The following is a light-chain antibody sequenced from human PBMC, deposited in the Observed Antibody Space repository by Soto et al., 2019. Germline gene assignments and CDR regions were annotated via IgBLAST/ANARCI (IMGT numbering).Light chain of an antibody. CDR2: EVS. V-gene: IGLV2-14*01. Sequence: QPASVSGSPGQSITISCTGTSSDVGSYNFVSWYQQHPGKAPKLIIYEVSNRPSGISNRFSGSKSGNTASLTISGLQAEDEADYYCSSYTSSTTSVFGIGTKLTVL. J-gene: IGLJ1*01. CDR3: SSYTSSTTSV. CDR1: SSDVGSYNF.